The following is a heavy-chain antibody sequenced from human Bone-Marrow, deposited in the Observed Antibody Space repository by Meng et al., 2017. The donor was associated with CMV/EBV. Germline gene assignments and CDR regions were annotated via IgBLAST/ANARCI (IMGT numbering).Heavy chain of an antibody. V-gene: IGHV3-21*04. Sequence: GESLKISCAASGFTFSSYSMNWVRQAPGKGLEWVSSISSSSSYIYYADSVKGRFTISRDNAKNSLYLQMNSLRAEDTAVYYCAKDLSGFLVVPAAAYWGQGTLVTGSS. CDR2: ISSSSSYI. CDR3: AKDLSGFLVVPAAAY. D-gene: IGHD2-2*01. CDR1: GFTFSSYS. J-gene: IGHJ4*02.